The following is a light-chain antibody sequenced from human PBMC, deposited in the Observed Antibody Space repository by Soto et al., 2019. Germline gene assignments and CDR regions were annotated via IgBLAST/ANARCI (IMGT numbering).Light chain of an antibody. Sequence: QSVLTQPPSASGSPGQSVTISCTGSSSDVGGYNYVSWYRQHPGKAPKLMIYEVSKRPSGVPDRFSGSKSGNTASLTVSWLQAEDEADYYCSSYAGTNNPYVFGTGTKVTVL. CDR3: SSYAGTNNPYV. V-gene: IGLV2-8*01. J-gene: IGLJ1*01. CDR2: EVS. CDR1: SSDVGGYNY.